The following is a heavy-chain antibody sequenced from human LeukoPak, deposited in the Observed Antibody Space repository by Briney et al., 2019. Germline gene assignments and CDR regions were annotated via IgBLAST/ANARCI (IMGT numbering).Heavy chain of an antibody. CDR2: ISGSGGYT. D-gene: IGHD6-19*01. V-gene: IGHV3-23*01. CDR3: VKERTSGWYDFDY. Sequence: GGSLRLSCVASGFTFNSYAMSWVRQAPGKGLGWVSSISGSGGYTYYADSVKGRFTISRDNSKNTLYLQMSSLRGEDTAVYYCVKERTSGWYDFDYWGQGTLVTVS. CDR1: GFTFNSYA. J-gene: IGHJ4*02.